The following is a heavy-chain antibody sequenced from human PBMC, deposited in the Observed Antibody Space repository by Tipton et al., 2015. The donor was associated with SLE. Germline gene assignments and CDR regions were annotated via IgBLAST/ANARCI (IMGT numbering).Heavy chain of an antibody. CDR1: GFTIGIYA. CDR2: ISGRYGEP. CDR3: ARDFPPITMIGYYYYMDV. J-gene: IGHJ6*03. V-gene: IGHV3-23*01. D-gene: IGHD3-22*01. Sequence: SGFTIGIYAMSWVRQAPGKGLEWVSAISGRYGEPEYAESVKGRFTISRDNSKNTLFLHLNSLSVEDTAMYYCARDFPPITMIGYYYYMDVWGKGTTVTVSS.